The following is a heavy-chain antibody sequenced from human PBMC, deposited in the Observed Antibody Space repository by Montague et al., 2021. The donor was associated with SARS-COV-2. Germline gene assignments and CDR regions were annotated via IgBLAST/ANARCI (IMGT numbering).Heavy chain of an antibody. V-gene: IGHV4-59*08. CDR2: IYYSGST. D-gene: IGHD1-26*01. CDR3: ARHVSGSLTHFHH. Sequence: SETLSLTCTVSGGSLSSYYWSWIRQPPGKGLEWIGYIYYSGSTNYNPPLKSRVTISVDTSKNQFSLNLSSVTAADTAVYYCARHVSGSLTHFHHWGQGSLVTVSS. J-gene: IGHJ1*01. CDR1: GGSLSSYY.